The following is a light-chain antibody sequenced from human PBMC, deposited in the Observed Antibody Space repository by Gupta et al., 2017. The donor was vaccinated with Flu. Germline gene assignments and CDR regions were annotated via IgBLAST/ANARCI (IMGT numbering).Light chain of an antibody. Sequence: DIVMTQSPDSLAVSLGERATINCKSSQRVLYSSSNKNYLAWYQQKPGQPPKLLIYWASTREPGVPDRFSGSGSGTDFTLTISSLQAEDVAVYYCQQYDSIPLSFGGGTKVEIK. V-gene: IGKV4-1*01. CDR2: WAS. CDR1: QRVLYSSSNKNY. J-gene: IGKJ4*01. CDR3: QQYDSIPLS.